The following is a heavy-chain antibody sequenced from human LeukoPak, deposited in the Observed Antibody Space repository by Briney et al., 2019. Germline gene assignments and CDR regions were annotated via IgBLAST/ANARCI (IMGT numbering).Heavy chain of an antibody. CDR2: IYYSGST. V-gene: IGHV4-61*01. D-gene: IGHD5-12*01. CDR3: ARDTGSGYDTYAFDI. CDR1: GGSISSSSYY. Sequence: SETLSLTCTVSGGSISSSSYYWGWIRQPPGKGLEWIGYIYYSGSTNYNPSLKSRVTISVDTSKNQFSLKLSSVTAADTAVYYCARDTGSGYDTYAFDIWGQGTMVTVSS. J-gene: IGHJ3*02.